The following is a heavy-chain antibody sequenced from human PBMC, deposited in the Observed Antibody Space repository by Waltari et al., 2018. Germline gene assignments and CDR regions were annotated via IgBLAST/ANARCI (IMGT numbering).Heavy chain of an antibody. J-gene: IGHJ4*02. CDR1: GFRFRNYV. V-gene: IGHV3-74*01. Sequence: EVQLVESGGGLVQPGESLTPSCAASGFRFRNYVMHWVSQAPGKGLVGLSRISGDGATYYADSVEGRFTVSRDNARNTVFLQLNSLRGDDTAVYYCARLEAEQWLGDYWGQGTLVTVAS. CDR3: ARLEAEQWLGDY. CDR2: ISGDGAT. D-gene: IGHD6-19*01.